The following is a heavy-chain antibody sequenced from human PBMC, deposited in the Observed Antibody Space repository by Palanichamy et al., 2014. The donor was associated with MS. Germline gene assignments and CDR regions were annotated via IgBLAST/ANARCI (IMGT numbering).Heavy chain of an antibody. Sequence: QVQLVQSGAEVKKPGASAKVSCKASGYTSSTYVIHWVRQAPGQRLEWMGWINVGNGNTKYSQKFQDRVTITRDTSASMTYMEVSSLRSQDTAVYFCASNYDSTGFHHSYDLWGQGTRVTVSS. V-gene: IGHV1-3*01. CDR1: GYTSSTYV. CDR3: ASNYDSTGFHHSYDL. J-gene: IGHJ5*02. D-gene: IGHD3-22*01. CDR2: INVGNGNT.